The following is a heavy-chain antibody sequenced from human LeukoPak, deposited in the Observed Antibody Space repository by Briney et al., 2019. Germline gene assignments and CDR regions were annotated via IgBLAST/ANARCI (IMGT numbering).Heavy chain of an antibody. CDR2: IRRSGGST. Sequence: ETGGSLRLSCAASGFTFSSYAMSWVRQAPGKGLEWVSGIRRSGGSTYYADSTKGRFTISRDNSKNTLYLQMSSLRAEDTAVYYCAKMATMVRGVPFPFDPWGQGTLVTVSS. CDR1: GFTFSSYA. CDR3: AKMATMVRGVPFPFDP. V-gene: IGHV3-23*01. J-gene: IGHJ5*02. D-gene: IGHD3-10*01.